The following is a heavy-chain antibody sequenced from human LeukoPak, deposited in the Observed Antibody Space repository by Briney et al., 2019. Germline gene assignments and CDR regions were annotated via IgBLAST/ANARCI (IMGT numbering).Heavy chain of an antibody. J-gene: IGHJ4*02. Sequence: GGSLRLSCAASGFTFSSYAMSWVRQAPGKGLEWVSAISGSGGSTYYADSVKGRFTISRDNSKNTLYLQMGSLRAEDMAVYYCARGYRDDILTGYYKRSESFDYWGQGTLVTVSS. CDR3: ARGYRDDILTGYYKRSESFDY. CDR1: GFTFSSYA. D-gene: IGHD3-9*01. V-gene: IGHV3-23*01. CDR2: ISGSGGST.